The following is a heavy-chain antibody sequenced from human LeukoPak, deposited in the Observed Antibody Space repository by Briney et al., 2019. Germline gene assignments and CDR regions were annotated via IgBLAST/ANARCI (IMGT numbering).Heavy chain of an antibody. D-gene: IGHD3-10*01. CDR2: INGDGRGT. CDR1: GFTFSNYW. CDR3: ARDYYGSGSYYSVN. V-gene: IGHV3-74*01. Sequence: GGSLRLSCAASGFTFSNYWMHWVRQAPGKGLVWVSRINGDGRGTTYADSVKGRFTISRDSAKNSLYLQMNSLRAEDTAVYYCARDYYGSGSYYSVNWGQGTLVTVSS. J-gene: IGHJ4*02.